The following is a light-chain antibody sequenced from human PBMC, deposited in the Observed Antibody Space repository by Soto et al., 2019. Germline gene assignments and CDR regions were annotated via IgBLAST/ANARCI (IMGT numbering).Light chain of an antibody. CDR1: HHINNY. Sequence: DIQMTQSPSSLSASVGDRVTITCQAGHHINNYLNWFQQKPGKAPKLLIYDASKLQTGVPSRFSGSGSGTDFTFTISSLQPEDIASYYCQQHDTLPLTFGPGTKVDIK. CDR2: DAS. J-gene: IGKJ3*01. V-gene: IGKV1-33*01. CDR3: QQHDTLPLT.